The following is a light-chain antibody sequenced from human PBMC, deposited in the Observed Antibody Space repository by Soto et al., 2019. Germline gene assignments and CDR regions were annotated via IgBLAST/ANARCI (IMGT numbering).Light chain of an antibody. CDR2: GAS. CDR3: QQYGSSPIT. Sequence: EIVLTQSPGTLSLSPGERATLSCRASQSVSSNYLAWYQQRPGQAPRLLIYGASSRATGIPDRFSGSGSGTDFTLTISRLKPEDFAVYYCQQYGSSPITFGQGTRLEIK. CDR1: QSVSSNY. J-gene: IGKJ5*01. V-gene: IGKV3-20*01.